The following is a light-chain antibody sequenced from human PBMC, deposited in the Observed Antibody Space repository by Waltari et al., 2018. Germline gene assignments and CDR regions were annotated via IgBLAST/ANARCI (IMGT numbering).Light chain of an antibody. J-gene: IGLJ3*02. Sequence: QSVLTQPPSASGTPGQGVPIPCSGGAPHIGHHFFTLFQQVPGKAPKLLIYRSDRRPAGVPDRFSGSKSGTSASLAISGLQSEDEADYYCAAWDDSLNGRWVFGGGTKVTVL. CDR2: RSD. V-gene: IGLV1-44*01. CDR1: APHIGHHF. CDR3: AAWDDSLNGRWV.